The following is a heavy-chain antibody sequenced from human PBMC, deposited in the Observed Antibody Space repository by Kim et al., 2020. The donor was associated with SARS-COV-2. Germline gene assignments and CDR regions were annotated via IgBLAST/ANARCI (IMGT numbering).Heavy chain of an antibody. D-gene: IGHD6-13*01. J-gene: IGHJ4*02. CDR1: GFTFSSYG. V-gene: IGHV3-30*03. Sequence: GGSLRLSCAASGFTFSSYGMHWVRQAPGKGLEWVAVISYDGSNKYYAASVKGRFTISRDNSKNTLYLQMNSLRAEDTAVYYCVTAAAGDYWGQGTLVTVSS. CDR2: ISYDGSNK. CDR3: VTAAAGDY.